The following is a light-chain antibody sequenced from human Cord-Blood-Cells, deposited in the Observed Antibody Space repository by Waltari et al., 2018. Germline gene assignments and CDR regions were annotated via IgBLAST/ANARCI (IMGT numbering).Light chain of an antibody. Sequence: QSALTQPASASGSPGQSVTISCTGTSSDVGGYNYVSWYQQNPGKAPKLMIYEVSKRPSGFPSRFSGSKSGNTASLTVSGLQAEDEADYYCSSYAGSNNLVFGGGTKLTVL. CDR2: EVS. CDR1: SSDVGGYNY. CDR3: SSYAGSNNLV. V-gene: IGLV2-8*01. J-gene: IGLJ2*01.